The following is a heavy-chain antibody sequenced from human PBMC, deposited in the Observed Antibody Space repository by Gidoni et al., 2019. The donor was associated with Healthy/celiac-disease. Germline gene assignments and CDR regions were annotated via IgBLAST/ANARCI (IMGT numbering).Heavy chain of an antibody. D-gene: IGHD1-26*01. CDR1: GGSISSYY. V-gene: IGHV4-59*01. CDR3: ARGVGATRGYGMDV. CDR2: IYDSGST. J-gene: IGHJ6*02. Sequence: QVQLQESGPGLVKPSETLSLTCTVPGGSISSYYWSWIRQPPGKGMEGIGYIYDSGSTNYNPPLKSRVPISVDTPKNQFSLKLSSVTAADPAVYYCARGVGATRGYGMDVWGQGTTVTVSS.